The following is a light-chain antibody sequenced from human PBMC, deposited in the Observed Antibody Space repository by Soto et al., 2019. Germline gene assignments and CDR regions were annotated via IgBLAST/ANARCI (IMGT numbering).Light chain of an antibody. CDR1: QSVLFTSNNKNY. J-gene: IGKJ1*01. CDR2: WAS. Sequence: DIVMTQSPDSLAVSLGERATINCKSSQSVLFTSNNKNYLAWYQLKPGQAPKLLIYWASTRESGVPDRFSSGGCSTAFALPIISSQADDVAVYYYQQYYTNPPRTFGLGTKVEI. CDR3: QQYYTNPPRT. V-gene: IGKV4-1*01.